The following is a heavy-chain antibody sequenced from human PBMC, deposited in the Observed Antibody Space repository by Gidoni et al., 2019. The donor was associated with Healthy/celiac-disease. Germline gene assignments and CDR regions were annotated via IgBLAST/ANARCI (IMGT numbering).Heavy chain of an antibody. V-gene: IGHV2-5*01. Sequence: QITLKESGPTLVKPTQTLTLTCSFSGFSLSTSGVGVGWIRQPPGKALEWLALIYWNDDKFYSPSLKSRLTITKDTSKNQVVLTMTNMDPVDTATYYCAHAKETRENDYWGQGTLVTVSS. CDR3: AHAKETRENDY. CDR2: IYWNDDK. J-gene: IGHJ4*02. CDR1: GFSLSTSGVG.